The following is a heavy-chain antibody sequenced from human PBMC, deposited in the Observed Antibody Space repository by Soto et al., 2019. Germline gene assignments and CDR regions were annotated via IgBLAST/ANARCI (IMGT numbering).Heavy chain of an antibody. J-gene: IGHJ4*02. D-gene: IGHD2-2*02. Sequence: EGSLRLSCAASGFTFNTYGMHWVRQAPGKGLEWVAVISYDGSEKYYVDSVKGRFTISKDNSKNTLYLQMKSLRPEDTAVYYCAKSPNFYCSSPNCYKYYFDHWGQGTRVTVSS. CDR3: AKSPNFYCSSPNCYKYYFDH. V-gene: IGHV3-30*18. CDR1: GFTFNTYG. CDR2: ISYDGSEK.